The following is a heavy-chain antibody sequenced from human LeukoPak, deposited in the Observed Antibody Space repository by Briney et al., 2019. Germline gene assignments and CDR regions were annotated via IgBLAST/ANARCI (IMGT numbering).Heavy chain of an antibody. V-gene: IGHV1-18*01. CDR2: ISEYNSKT. Sequence: GASVKVSCKASGYTFTSYGISWVRQAPGQGLEWMGWISEYNSKTNYAQKLQGRVTMTTDTSTSTAYMELRSLRSDDTAVYYCARGDQLLSPDYWGQGTLVTVST. D-gene: IGHD2-2*01. CDR1: GYTFTSYG. CDR3: ARGDQLLSPDY. J-gene: IGHJ4*02.